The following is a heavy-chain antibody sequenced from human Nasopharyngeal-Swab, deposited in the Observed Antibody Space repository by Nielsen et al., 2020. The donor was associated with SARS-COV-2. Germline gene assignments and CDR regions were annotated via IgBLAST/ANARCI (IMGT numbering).Heavy chain of an antibody. D-gene: IGHD1-26*01. V-gene: IGHV3-23*01. CDR2: ISTSGGST. Sequence: WMRQPPGKGLEWVSTISTSGGSTYYADSVKGRFTISRDNSRNTLYLQMNSLRAEDTAVYYCAKRSGTYQYYFDCWGQGTLVTVSS. CDR3: AKRSGTYQYYFDC. J-gene: IGHJ4*02.